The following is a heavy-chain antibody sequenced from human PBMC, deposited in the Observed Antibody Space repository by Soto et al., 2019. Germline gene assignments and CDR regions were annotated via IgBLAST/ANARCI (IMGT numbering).Heavy chain of an antibody. J-gene: IGHJ5*02. CDR2: INPSSGAT. D-gene: IGHD3-3*01. V-gene: IGHV1-2*02. CDR3: ARGGGTILAPLP. Sequence: GASVKVSCKAFGYTFTGYFMHWVRQAPGQGLEWLGWINPSSGATKYAQKFQGRVTLTRDTSINTAYMEMSMLRSDDTAVYYCARGGGTILAPLPWGQGTLVTVSS. CDR1: GYTFTGYF.